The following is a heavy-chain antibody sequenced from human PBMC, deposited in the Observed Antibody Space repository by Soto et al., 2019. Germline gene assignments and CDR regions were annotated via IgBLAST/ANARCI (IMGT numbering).Heavy chain of an antibody. Sequence: QVQLQESGPGLVKPSETLSLTCTVSGGSISSYYWSWIRQPPGKGLEWIGYIYYSGSTNYNPSLKSRVTIAVDTSKNQFSLKLSSVTAADTAVYYCARDRDGYNPYVVDYWCQGTLVTVSS. CDR1: GGSISSYY. CDR3: ARDRDGYNPYVVDY. J-gene: IGHJ4*02. D-gene: IGHD5-12*01. V-gene: IGHV4-59*01. CDR2: IYYSGST.